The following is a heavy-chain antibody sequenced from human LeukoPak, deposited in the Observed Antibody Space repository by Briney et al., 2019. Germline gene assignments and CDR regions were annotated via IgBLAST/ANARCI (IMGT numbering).Heavy chain of an antibody. Sequence: SETLSLTCAVYGGSFSTYYWSWIRQPPGKGLEWIGQINHSGNTNYNPSLKSRVTISVDTSKNQFSLKLTSVTAADTAVYYCARNSSSSHAFDIWGQGTRVTVSS. V-gene: IGHV4-34*01. J-gene: IGHJ3*02. CDR2: INHSGNT. CDR1: GGSFSTYY. CDR3: ARNSSSSHAFDI. D-gene: IGHD6-13*01.